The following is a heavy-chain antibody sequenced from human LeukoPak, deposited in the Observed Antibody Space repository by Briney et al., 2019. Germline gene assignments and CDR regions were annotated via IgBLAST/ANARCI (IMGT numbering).Heavy chain of an antibody. CDR2: INHSGST. CDR1: GGSFSGYY. CDR3: ARGDWFHP. J-gene: IGHJ5*02. V-gene: IGHV4-34*01. Sequence: SETLSLTCAVYGGSFSGYYWSWIRQPPGKGLEWIGEINHSGSTNYNPSLKSRVTISVDTSKNQFSLKLSSVTAADTAVYYCARGDWFHPWGQGTLVTVSS.